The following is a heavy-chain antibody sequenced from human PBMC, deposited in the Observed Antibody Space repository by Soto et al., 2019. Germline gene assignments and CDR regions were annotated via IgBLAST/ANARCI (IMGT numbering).Heavy chain of an antibody. Sequence: SETLSLTCTVSGGSVSSGSYYGSWIRQPPGKGLELIVYIHYSGSTNYIPAPKSRVTISVDTSKNQFSLKLSSVTAADTAVYYCARRVVTVLDVWGQGTTVTVS. D-gene: IGHD2-21*02. CDR1: GGSVSSGSYY. CDR2: IHYSGST. CDR3: ARRVVTVLDV. J-gene: IGHJ6*02. V-gene: IGHV4-61*01.